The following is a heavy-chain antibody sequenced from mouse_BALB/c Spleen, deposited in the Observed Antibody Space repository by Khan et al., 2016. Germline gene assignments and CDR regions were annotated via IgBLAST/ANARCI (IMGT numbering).Heavy chain of an antibody. CDR2: IWAGGST. CDR1: GFSLTSYG. V-gene: IGHV2-9*02. Sequence: QVQLKEPGPGLVAPSQSLSITCTVSGFSLTSYGVHWVRQPPGKGLEWLGVIWAGGSTNYNSALMSILSISKDNSKSQVFLIMNSLQTDDTAMYYCARLKDIWGQGTTLTVSS. J-gene: IGHJ2*01. D-gene: IGHD1-3*01. CDR3: ARLKDI.